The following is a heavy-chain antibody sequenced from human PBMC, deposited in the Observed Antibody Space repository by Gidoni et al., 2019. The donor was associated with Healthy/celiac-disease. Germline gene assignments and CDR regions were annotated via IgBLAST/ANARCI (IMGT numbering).Heavy chain of an antibody. Sequence: QVQLVESGGGVVQPGRSLRLSCAASGCPFSSYGMHWVRQAPGKGLDWVAVILYDGSNTYYADSVKGRFTISRDNSKNTLYLQMNSLRAEDTAVYYCARDSDSSSSGWFDPWGQGTLVTVSS. CDR3: ARDSDSSSSGWFDP. V-gene: IGHV3-33*01. CDR1: GCPFSSYG. CDR2: ILYDGSNT. D-gene: IGHD6-6*01. J-gene: IGHJ5*02.